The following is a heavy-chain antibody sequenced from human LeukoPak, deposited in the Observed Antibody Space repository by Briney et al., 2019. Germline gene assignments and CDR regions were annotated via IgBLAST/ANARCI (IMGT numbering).Heavy chain of an antibody. CDR2: IIPILGIA. CDR1: GGTFSSYA. CDR3: ARAIRSIAAAGTGSGHYYYGMDV. Sequence: SVKLSCKASGGTFSSYAISWVRQAPGRGLEWMGRIIPILGIANYAQKFQGRGTITADKSTSTAYMELSSLRSEDTAVYYCARAIRSIAAAGTGSGHYYYGMDVWGQGTTVTVSS. D-gene: IGHD6-13*01. V-gene: IGHV1-69*04. J-gene: IGHJ6*02.